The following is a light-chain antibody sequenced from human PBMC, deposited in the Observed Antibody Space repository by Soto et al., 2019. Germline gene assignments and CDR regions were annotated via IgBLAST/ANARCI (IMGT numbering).Light chain of an antibody. Sequence: QSVLTPPASLSGSPGQSITISCTGNRSEVGSYNLVSWYQQHPGKAPKLMIYEGSKRPSGVSNRFSGSKSGNTASLTISGLQAEDEADYYCCSYAGSSTYVFGTGTKVTVL. V-gene: IGLV2-23*01. CDR2: EGS. CDR1: RSEVGSYNL. J-gene: IGLJ1*01. CDR3: CSYAGSSTYV.